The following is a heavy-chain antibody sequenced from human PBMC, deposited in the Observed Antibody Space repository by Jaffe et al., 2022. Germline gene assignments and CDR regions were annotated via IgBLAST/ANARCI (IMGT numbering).Heavy chain of an antibody. D-gene: IGHD3-10*01. J-gene: IGHJ4*02. Sequence: QVQLVESGGGVVQPGRSLRLSCAASGFTFSSYGMHWVRQAPGKGLEWVAVISYDGSNKYYADSVKGRFTISRDNSKNTLYLQMNSLRAEDTAVYYCAKDLLGSGGNYWGQGTLVTVSS. V-gene: IGHV3-30*18. CDR1: GFTFSSYG. CDR3: AKDLLGSGGNY. CDR2: ISYDGSNK.